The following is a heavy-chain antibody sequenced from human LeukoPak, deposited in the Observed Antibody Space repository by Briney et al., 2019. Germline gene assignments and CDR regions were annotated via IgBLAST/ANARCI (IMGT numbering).Heavy chain of an antibody. D-gene: IGHD5-24*01. Sequence: GGSLRLSCAASAFTFSNYWMIGVRQAPGKGLEWVGNIKQDGREKGYADSVRGRFSISRDNATTSLYLQMNSLRAEDTAVYYCARASDPWLQLTWGQGTLVTVSS. CDR1: AFTFSNYW. CDR3: ARASDPWLQLT. CDR2: IKQDGREK. J-gene: IGHJ5*02. V-gene: IGHV3-7*05.